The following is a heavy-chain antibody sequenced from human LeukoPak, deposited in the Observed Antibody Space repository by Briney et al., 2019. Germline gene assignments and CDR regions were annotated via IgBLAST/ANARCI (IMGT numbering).Heavy chain of an antibody. V-gene: IGHV3-21*01. Sequence: PGRSLRLSCAASGFTFSSYSINWVRQAPGKGLEWVSSISSGSSYISYADSVKGRFTISRDNAKKSLYLQMNSLRAEDTAVYYCVRDLGSIATAGTETFDIWGQGTMVTVSS. CDR3: VRDLGSIATAGTETFDI. CDR2: ISSGSSYI. J-gene: IGHJ3*02. D-gene: IGHD6-13*01. CDR1: GFTFSSYS.